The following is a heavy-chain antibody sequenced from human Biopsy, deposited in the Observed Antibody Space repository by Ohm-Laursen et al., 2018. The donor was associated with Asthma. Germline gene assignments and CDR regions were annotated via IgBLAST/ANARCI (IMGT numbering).Heavy chain of an antibody. CDR2: IHHSGTS. D-gene: IGHD3-22*01. V-gene: IGHV4-31*03. Sequence: SQTLSLTCTVSGDSITSGGCCWNWIRQHPGEGLEWIGYIHHSGTSHFNPSLKSRVSFSRDTSKNQFSLRLSSVTAADTAMYYCARIPRRSGSYFVDYWGQGTLVTVSS. J-gene: IGHJ4*02. CDR1: GDSITSGGCC. CDR3: ARIPRRSGSYFVDY.